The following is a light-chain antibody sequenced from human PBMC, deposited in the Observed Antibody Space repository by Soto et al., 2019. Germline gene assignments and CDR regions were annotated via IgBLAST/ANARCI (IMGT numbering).Light chain of an antibody. J-gene: IGLJ3*02. Sequence: QSALTQPASVSGSPGQSITISCTGTSSDVGGYNLVSWYQQHPGKAPKLMIYDGSKRPSGVSNRFSSSKSGNTASLTISGLQAEDEADCYCCSFAGSPWVFGGGTKVTVL. V-gene: IGLV2-23*01. CDR2: DGS. CDR3: CSFAGSPWV. CDR1: SSDVGGYNL.